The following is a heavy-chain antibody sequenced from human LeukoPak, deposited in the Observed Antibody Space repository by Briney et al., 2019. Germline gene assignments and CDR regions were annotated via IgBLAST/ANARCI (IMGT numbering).Heavy chain of an antibody. D-gene: IGHD1-26*01. CDR1: GFTFSSYG. V-gene: IGHV3-33*01. Sequence: GRSLRLSCAASGFTFSSYGMHWVRQAPGKGLEWVAVIWDDGGNKYYADSVKGRLTISRDNSKNTLYLQMNSLRADDTAVYYCARDSSGSYYVSDYWGQGTLVTVSS. CDR2: IWDDGGNK. CDR3: ARDSSGSYYVSDY. J-gene: IGHJ4*02.